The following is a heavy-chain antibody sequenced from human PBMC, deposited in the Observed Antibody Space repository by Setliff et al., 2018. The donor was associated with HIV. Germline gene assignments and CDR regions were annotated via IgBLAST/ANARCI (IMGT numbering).Heavy chain of an antibody. J-gene: IGHJ4*02. D-gene: IGHD3-3*01. Sequence: KPGGSLRLSCVVSGLTFNRYWMSWVHQVPGKGLEWIGRIYTSGATSYNPSLRSRVSMSVDTSKNQFSLKLSSVTAADTAVYYCARGFLSIFGVVSYFDYWGQGTLVTVSS. CDR2: IYTSGAT. V-gene: IGHV4-4*07. CDR3: ARGFLSIFGVVSYFDY. CDR1: GLTFNRYW.